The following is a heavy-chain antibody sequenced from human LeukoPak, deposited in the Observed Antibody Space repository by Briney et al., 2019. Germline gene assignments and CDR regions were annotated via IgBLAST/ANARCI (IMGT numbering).Heavy chain of an antibody. CDR1: GFTFSSYG. D-gene: IGHD5-18*01. CDR3: AKDLCGYSYGFDY. V-gene: IGHV3-30*02. Sequence: GSLRPSCAASGFTFSSYGMHWVRQAPGKGLEWVAFIRYDGSNKYYADSVKGRFTISRDNSKNTLYLQMNSLRAEDTAVYYCAKDLCGYSYGFDYWGQGTLVTVSS. J-gene: IGHJ4*02. CDR2: IRYDGSNK.